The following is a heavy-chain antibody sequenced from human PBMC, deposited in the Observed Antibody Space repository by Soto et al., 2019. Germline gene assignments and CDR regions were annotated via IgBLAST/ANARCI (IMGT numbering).Heavy chain of an antibody. CDR1: GYTFTSYY. J-gene: IGHJ3*02. Sequence: ASVKVSCKASGYTFTSYYMHWVRQAPGQGLEWMGIINPSGGSTSYAQKFQGRVTMTRDTSTSTVYMELSSLRSEDTAVYYCASTTVVTYDAFDIWGQGTMVTVSS. D-gene: IGHD4-17*01. CDR3: ASTTVVTYDAFDI. V-gene: IGHV1-46*01. CDR2: INPSGGST.